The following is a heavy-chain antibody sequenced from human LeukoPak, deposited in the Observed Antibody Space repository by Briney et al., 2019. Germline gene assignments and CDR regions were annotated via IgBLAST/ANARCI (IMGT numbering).Heavy chain of an antibody. CDR3: ARDLGTAMGY. Sequence: GGSLRPSCAASGFTFSSYEMNWVRQAPGKGLEWVSYISSSGSTIYYADSVKGRFTISRDNAKNSLYLQMNSLRAEDTAVYYCARDLGTAMGYWGQGTLVTVSS. CDR2: ISSSGSTI. D-gene: IGHD5-18*01. CDR1: GFTFSSYE. J-gene: IGHJ4*02. V-gene: IGHV3-48*03.